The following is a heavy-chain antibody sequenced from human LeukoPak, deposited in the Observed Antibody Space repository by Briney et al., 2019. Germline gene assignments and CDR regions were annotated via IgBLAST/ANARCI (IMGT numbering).Heavy chain of an antibody. J-gene: IGHJ4*02. CDR1: GGSISSHY. Sequence: SETLSLTCTVSGGSISSHYWSWIRQPPGKGLEWIGYIYYSGTTNYNPSLKSRVTISVDTSKNQFSLKLSSVTAADTAVYYCARGVLIVGATYYFDYWGQGTLVTVSS. CDR2: IYYSGTT. V-gene: IGHV4-59*11. D-gene: IGHD1-26*01. CDR3: ARGVLIVGATYYFDY.